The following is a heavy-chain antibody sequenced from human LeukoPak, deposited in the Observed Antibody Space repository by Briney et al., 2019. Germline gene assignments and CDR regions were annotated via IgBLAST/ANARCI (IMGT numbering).Heavy chain of an antibody. V-gene: IGHV3-7*03. CDR1: GFIFSTYW. CDR3: ARGNSSTTCPHFDF. J-gene: IGHJ4*02. Sequence: PGGSLTLSCAASGFIFSTYWMNWVRQAPGNGLEWVANIKQDGSEKYYVESVKGRFTISRDNAKNSLYLQMNSLRAEDTAVYYCARGNSSTTCPHFDFWGQGTLVTVSS. D-gene: IGHD2-2*01. CDR2: IKQDGSEK.